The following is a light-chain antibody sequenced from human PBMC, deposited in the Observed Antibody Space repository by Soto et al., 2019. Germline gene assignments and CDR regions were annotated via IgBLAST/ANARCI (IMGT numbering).Light chain of an antibody. J-gene: IGLJ1*01. CDR1: SGDIGGYDY. CDR2: KVT. Sequence: QSALTQPPSASGSPGQSVTISCTGTSGDIGGYDYVSWYQQHPGKAPKLMIYKVTKRPLGVPDRFSGSKSGNTASLTVSGLHAEDEADYYCSSYAGSNNPYVFGTGTKLTV. CDR3: SSYAGSNNPYV. V-gene: IGLV2-8*01.